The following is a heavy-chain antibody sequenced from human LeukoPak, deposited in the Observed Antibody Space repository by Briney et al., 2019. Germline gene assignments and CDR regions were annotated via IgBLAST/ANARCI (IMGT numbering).Heavy chain of an antibody. Sequence: GASLQISCQGSGSSFTSYWIDWVRPMREKGLEWMGSIYPGKSDTRYSPSFQGQVTISADKSISTAYLQWSSLKASDTAMYYCARAEDFGDSIATWGQGTLVTVSS. D-gene: IGHD4-17*01. J-gene: IGHJ5*02. CDR1: GSSFTSYW. V-gene: IGHV5-51*01. CDR3: ARAEDFGDSIAT. CDR2: IYPGKSDT.